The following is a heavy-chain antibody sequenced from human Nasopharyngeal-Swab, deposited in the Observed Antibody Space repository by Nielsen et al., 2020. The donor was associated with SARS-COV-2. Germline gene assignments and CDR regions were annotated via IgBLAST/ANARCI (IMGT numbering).Heavy chain of an antibody. CDR1: GGSISSYY. CDR2: IYYSGST. CDR3: ARAGVGIFGVVTAFDY. J-gene: IGHJ4*02. Sequence: SETLSLTCTVSGGSISSYYWSWIRQPPAKGLEWIGYIYYSGSTYYNPSLKSRVTISLDTSKNQFSLKLSSVTAADTAVYYRARAGVGIFGVVTAFDYWGQGTLVTVSS. D-gene: IGHD3-3*01. V-gene: IGHV4-59*01.